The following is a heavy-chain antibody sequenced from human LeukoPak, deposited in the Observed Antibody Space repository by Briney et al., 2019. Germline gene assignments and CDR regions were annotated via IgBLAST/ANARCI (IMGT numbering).Heavy chain of an antibody. CDR3: ARGRDSSSSWLYYGMDV. CDR1: GYTFTSYG. Sequence: ASVKVSCKASGYTFTSYGISWVRQATGQGLEWMGWMNPNSGNTGYAQKFQGRVTMTRNTSISTAYMELSSLRSEDTAVYYCARGRDSSSSWLYYGMDVWGQGTTVTVSS. J-gene: IGHJ6*02. V-gene: IGHV1-8*02. CDR2: MNPNSGNT. D-gene: IGHD6-13*01.